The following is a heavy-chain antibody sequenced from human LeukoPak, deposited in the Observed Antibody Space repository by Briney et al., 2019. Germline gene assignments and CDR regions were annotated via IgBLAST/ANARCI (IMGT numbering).Heavy chain of an antibody. J-gene: IGHJ4*02. CDR1: GYTFTGYY. CDR2: INLNSGGT. V-gene: IGHV1-2*02. CDR3: ARGQGQYYYDNSGYSPDFDY. Sequence: ASVKVSCKASGYTFTGYYMHWVRQAPGQGLEWMGWINLNSGGTNYAQKFQGRATMTRDTSISTAYMELSRLRSDDTAVYYCARGQGQYYYDNSGYSPDFDYWGQGTLVTVSS. D-gene: IGHD3-22*01.